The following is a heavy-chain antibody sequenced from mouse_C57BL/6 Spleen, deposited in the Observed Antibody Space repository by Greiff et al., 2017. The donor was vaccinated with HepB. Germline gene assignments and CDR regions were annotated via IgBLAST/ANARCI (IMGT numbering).Heavy chain of an antibody. Sequence: ESGPGLVKPSQSLSLTCSVTGYSITSGYYWNWIRQFPGNKLEWMGYISYDGSNNYNPSLKNRISITRDTSKNQFFLKLNSVTTEDTATYYCARKDYYGTHWYFDVWGTGTTVTVSS. CDR3: ARKDYYGTHWYFDV. CDR1: GYSITSGYY. V-gene: IGHV3-6*01. CDR2: ISYDGSN. D-gene: IGHD1-1*01. J-gene: IGHJ1*03.